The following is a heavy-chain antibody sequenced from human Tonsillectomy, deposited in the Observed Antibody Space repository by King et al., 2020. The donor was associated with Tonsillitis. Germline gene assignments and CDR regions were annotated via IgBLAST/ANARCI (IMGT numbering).Heavy chain of an antibody. CDR1: GFTFSTYA. CDR2: ISGSGGST. CDR3: AKEVSLLWFGELAPFDY. D-gene: IGHD3-10*01. V-gene: IGHV3-23*04. Sequence: VQLVESGGGLVQPGGSLRLSCAASGFTFSTYAMSWVRQAPGKGLEWVSAISGSGGSTYYADSVKGRFTISRDNSKYTLYLQMNSLRAEDTAVYYCAKEVSLLWFGELAPFDYWGQGTLVTVSS. J-gene: IGHJ4*02.